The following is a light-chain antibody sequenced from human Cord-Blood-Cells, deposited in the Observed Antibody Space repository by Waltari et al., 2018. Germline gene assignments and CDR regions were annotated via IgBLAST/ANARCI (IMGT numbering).Light chain of an antibody. CDR2: EGS. Sequence: QSALTQPASVSGSPGPSITLSCTGTRSDVWSYNLIPWYQQHPGKAPKPMIYEGSKRPSGVSNRFSGSKSGNTASLTISGLQAEDEADYYCCSYAGSSTLVFGGGTKLTVL. CDR1: RSDVWSYNL. J-gene: IGLJ2*01. CDR3: CSYAGSSTLV. V-gene: IGLV2-23*01.